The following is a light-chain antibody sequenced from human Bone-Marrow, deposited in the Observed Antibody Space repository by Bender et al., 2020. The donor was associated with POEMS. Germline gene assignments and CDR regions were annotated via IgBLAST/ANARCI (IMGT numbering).Light chain of an antibody. J-gene: IGLJ3*02. CDR1: SRDVGISNL. Sequence: QSALTQPASISGSPGQAITISCTGTSRDVGISNLVSWYQQYPGRAPKLIIFEVTQRPSGVSDRFSGSKSGNTASLTISGLEADDEADYYCCSYAAGRTFVVFGGGTKLTVL. CDR2: EVT. V-gene: IGLV2-23*02. CDR3: CSYAAGRTFVV.